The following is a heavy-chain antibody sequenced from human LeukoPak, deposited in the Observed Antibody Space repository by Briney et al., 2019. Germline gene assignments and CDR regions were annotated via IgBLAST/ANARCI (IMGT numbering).Heavy chain of an antibody. J-gene: IGHJ4*02. CDR2: INPNCGGT. CDR1: GYTFTAYY. D-gene: IGHD3-3*01. V-gene: IGHV1-2*02. CDR3: AREPSYEGADY. Sequence: ASVKVSCKASGYTFTAYYMHWVRQAPGQGLEWMGWINPNCGGTNYAQKFQGRVTMTRDTSISTAYMELSRLRSDDTAVYYCAREPSYEGADYWGQGTLVTVSS.